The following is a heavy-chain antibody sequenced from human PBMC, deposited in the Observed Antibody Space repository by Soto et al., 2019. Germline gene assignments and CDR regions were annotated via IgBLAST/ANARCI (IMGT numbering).Heavy chain of an antibody. D-gene: IGHD2-21*02. Sequence: QVHLVQTAAQVKRPGASVNISCKASGYMFTRYYIHWVRQAPGQGLQWMGMINPSGGRTKYAQLFQGSVSMSADWSTNTAHMDLSSLRSDDSAFFYCARVGSCGGPCYSDHPDEFDMWGQGTVVTASS. J-gene: IGHJ3*02. CDR1: GYMFTRYY. V-gene: IGHV1-46*01. CDR2: INPSGGRT. CDR3: ARVGSCGGPCYSDHPDEFDM.